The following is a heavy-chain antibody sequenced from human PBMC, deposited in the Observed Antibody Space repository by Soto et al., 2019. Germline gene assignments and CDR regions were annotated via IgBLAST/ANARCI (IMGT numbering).Heavy chain of an antibody. CDR3: ARHNAHWFDP. V-gene: IGHV5-10-1*01. J-gene: IGHJ5*02. CDR1: GYKPSTWHNFTSYW. CDR2: IDPSDSYT. Sequence: GESLKISCKGSGYKPSTWHNFTSYWIAWVRQMPGEGLEWMGRIDPSDSYTNYSPSFQGHVTISADKSISTAYLQWSSLKASDTAMYYCARHNAHWFDPWGQGTLVTVS. D-gene: IGHD1-20*01.